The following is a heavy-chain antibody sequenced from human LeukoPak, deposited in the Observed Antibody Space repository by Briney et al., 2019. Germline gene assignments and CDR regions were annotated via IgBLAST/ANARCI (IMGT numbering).Heavy chain of an antibody. V-gene: IGHV3-21*01. CDR3: ALSSGWYWDFDY. D-gene: IGHD6-19*01. Sequence: GGSLRLSCAASGFTFSSYSMNWVRQAPGKGLEWVSSISSSSSYIYYADSVKGRFTISRDNAKNSLYLQMNSLRAEDTAVYYCALSSGWYWDFDYRGQGTLVTVSS. J-gene: IGHJ4*02. CDR2: ISSSSSYI. CDR1: GFTFSSYS.